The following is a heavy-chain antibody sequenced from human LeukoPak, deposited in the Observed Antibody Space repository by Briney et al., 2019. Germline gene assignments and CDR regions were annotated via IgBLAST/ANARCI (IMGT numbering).Heavy chain of an antibody. Sequence: QPGGSLRLSCAASGFTFSNYWMSWVRQAPGKGLEWVANIRQDGSEKYHVDSVKGQFTISRDNAKNSLYLQMNSLRAEDTAVYYCARDPHTALNYYYMDVWGKGPTVSISS. V-gene: IGHV3-7*01. CDR2: IRQDGSEK. J-gene: IGHJ6*03. CDR3: ARDPHTALNYYYMDV. CDR1: GFTFSNYW. D-gene: IGHD5-18*01.